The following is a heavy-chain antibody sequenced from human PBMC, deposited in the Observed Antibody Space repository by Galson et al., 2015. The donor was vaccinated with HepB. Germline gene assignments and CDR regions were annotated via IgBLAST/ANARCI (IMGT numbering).Heavy chain of an antibody. Sequence: SVKVSCKASGYEFNEYGLSWVRQAPGQGLEWMGWVSGYDGSANYAPKFQGRVTMTTEKSTGKAYMEMRSLRSDDTAVYFCARPLVLNGRFYPGVGPFQIWGPGTMVTVSA. CDR1: GYEFNEYG. CDR3: ARPLVLNGRFYPGVGPFQI. V-gene: IGHV1-18*01. CDR2: VSGYDGSA. J-gene: IGHJ3*02. D-gene: IGHD2/OR15-2a*01.